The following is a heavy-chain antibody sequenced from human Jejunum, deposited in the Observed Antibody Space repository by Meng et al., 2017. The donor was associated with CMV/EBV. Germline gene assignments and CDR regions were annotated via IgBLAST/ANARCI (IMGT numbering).Heavy chain of an antibody. D-gene: IGHD3-10*01. V-gene: IGHV3-30*02. Sequence: HVQLVESGGGVVQPGGSLRLSCAASGFSFSTYGMHWVRQAPGKGLEWVAFIQADGSNEYYADSLKGRFTISRDNSKNTLSLQMNSLRPDDTAVYYCAKPYGSGSYYTHFQHWGQGTLVTVSS. J-gene: IGHJ1*01. CDR3: AKPYGSGSYYTHFQH. CDR1: GFSFSTYG. CDR2: IQADGSNE.